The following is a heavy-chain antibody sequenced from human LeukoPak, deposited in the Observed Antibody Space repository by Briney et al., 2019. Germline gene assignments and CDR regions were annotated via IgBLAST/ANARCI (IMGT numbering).Heavy chain of an antibody. V-gene: IGHV3-11*06. Sequence: GGSLRLSCAASGFTFSDYYMSWIRQAPGKGLEWVSSISSSSSYIYYADSVKGRFTISRDNAKNSLYLQMNSLRAEDTAVYYCARDGEYCSSTSCYFDYWGQGTLVTVSS. D-gene: IGHD2-2*01. CDR2: ISSSSSYI. CDR1: GFTFSDYY. J-gene: IGHJ4*02. CDR3: ARDGEYCSSTSCYFDY.